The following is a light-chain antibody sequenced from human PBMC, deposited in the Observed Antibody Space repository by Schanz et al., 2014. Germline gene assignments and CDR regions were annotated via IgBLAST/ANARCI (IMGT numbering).Light chain of an antibody. CDR3: QVWDSSSDLGV. J-gene: IGLJ1*01. CDR1: NIGSKS. Sequence: SYELTQPPSVSVAPGQTARITCGGNNIGSKSVYWYQQKPGQAPVLVVYNDSERPSGIPERFSGSNSGNTATLTITRVEAGDEADYYCQVWDSSSDLGVFGTGTKLTVL. V-gene: IGLV3-21*02. CDR2: NDS.